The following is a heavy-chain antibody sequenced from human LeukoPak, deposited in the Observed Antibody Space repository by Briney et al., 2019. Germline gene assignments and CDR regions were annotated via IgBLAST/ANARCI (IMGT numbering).Heavy chain of an antibody. CDR3: ARQPIGRYAFDV. CDR2: IYSSGDS. CDR1: GGSISGFY. Sequence: SETLSLTCTVSGGSISGFYWSWIRQPPGNGLEWIAYIYSSGDSNYNPPLKSRVTISVDTSKNQFSLQLSSVTAADTAVYYCARQPIGRYAFDVWGQGTMVTVSS. V-gene: IGHV4-4*09. J-gene: IGHJ3*01. D-gene: IGHD1-26*01.